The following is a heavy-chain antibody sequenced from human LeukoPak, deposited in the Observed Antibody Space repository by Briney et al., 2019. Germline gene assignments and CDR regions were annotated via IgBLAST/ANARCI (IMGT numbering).Heavy chain of an antibody. Sequence: GGSLRLSCAASGFTFSDYYMNWIRLAPETGLEWVSSISTSSTYTNYADSVRGRFTISRDNANNSLYLQMNSLRAEDTAVYYCARAQVVPAATYYYYYGMDVWGKGTTVTVSS. J-gene: IGHJ6*04. CDR3: ARAQVVPAATYYYYYGMDV. CDR2: ISTSSTYT. D-gene: IGHD2-2*01. V-gene: IGHV3-11*06. CDR1: GFTFSDYY.